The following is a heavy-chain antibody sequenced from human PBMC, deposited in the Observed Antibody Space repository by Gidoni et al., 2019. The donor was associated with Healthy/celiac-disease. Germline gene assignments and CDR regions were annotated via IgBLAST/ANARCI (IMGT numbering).Heavy chain of an antibody. CDR3: AREETQWLVRGYYFDY. CDR2: IYYSVST. D-gene: IGHD6-19*01. J-gene: IGHJ4*02. CDR1: GGSISSYY. V-gene: IGHV4-59*01. Sequence: QVQLQESGPGLVKPSETLSLTCTVSGGSISSYYWSWIRQPPGKGLEWIGYIYYSVSTNYNPSLKSRVTISVDTSKNQFSLKLSSVTAADTAVYYCAREETQWLVRGYYFDYWGQGTLVTVSS.